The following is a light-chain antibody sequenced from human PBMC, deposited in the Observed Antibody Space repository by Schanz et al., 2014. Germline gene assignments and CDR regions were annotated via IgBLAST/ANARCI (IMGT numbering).Light chain of an antibody. J-gene: IGLJ1*01. CDR2: DVR. Sequence: QSALTQPASVSGSPGQSITISCTGTSSDVGGYNFVSWFQQHPAKAPKLMIYDVRYRPSGVSNRFSGSKSGNTASLTISGLQAEDEADYYCSSYRRTATVAVFGTGTKLTVL. CDR1: SSDVGGYNF. V-gene: IGLV2-14*01. CDR3: SSYRRTATVAV.